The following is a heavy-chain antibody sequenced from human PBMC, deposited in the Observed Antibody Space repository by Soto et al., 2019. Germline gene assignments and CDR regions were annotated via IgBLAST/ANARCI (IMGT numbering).Heavy chain of an antibody. Sequence: SETLSLTCGVSGYSISSGYHWGWIRQPPGKGLEWIGSIHQSGSTYYNPSLKSRVTISVDASKNHFSLKLTSVTAADTAVYYCARSLSPYFYYSMDVWGQGTTVTVSS. CDR1: GYSISSGYH. CDR3: ARSLSPYFYYSMDV. J-gene: IGHJ6*02. D-gene: IGHD3-10*01. V-gene: IGHV4-38-2*01. CDR2: IHQSGST.